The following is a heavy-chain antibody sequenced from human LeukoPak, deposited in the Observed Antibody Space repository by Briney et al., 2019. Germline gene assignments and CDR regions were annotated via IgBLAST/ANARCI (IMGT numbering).Heavy chain of an antibody. CDR1: GGSISSSSYY. J-gene: IGHJ4*02. CDR3: ARHSSYYGNFDY. Sequence: PSETLSLTCSVSGGSISSSSYYWGWIRQPPGKGLEWFGSIYYSGSTYYNPSLKSRVTISVDTSKNQFSLKLSSVTAADTAVYHCARHSSYYGNFDYWGQGTLVTVSS. V-gene: IGHV4-39*01. CDR2: IYYSGST. D-gene: IGHD3-10*01.